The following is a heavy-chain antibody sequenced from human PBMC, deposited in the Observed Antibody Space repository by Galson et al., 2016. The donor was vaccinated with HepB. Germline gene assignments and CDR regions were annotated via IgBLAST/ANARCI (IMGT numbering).Heavy chain of an antibody. CDR3: ARTPKQWRAAFDI. Sequence: SETLSLTCAVYGGSFSGYYWSWIRQPPGKGLEWIGEINHSVNTNYNPSLKSRVTISVDTSKNQLYLKLSSVTAADTAVYYCARTPKQWRAAFDIWGQGTMVTVSS. V-gene: IGHV4-34*01. J-gene: IGHJ3*02. CDR2: INHSVNT. CDR1: GGSFSGYY. D-gene: IGHD6-19*01.